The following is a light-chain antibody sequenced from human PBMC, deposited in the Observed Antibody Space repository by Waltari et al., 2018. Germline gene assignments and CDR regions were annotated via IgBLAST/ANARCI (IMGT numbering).Light chain of an antibody. V-gene: IGKV3-15*01. Sequence: LMTQSPGTLSVSPGERATLPCRARQSISRNLAWYQQKPAQAPRLLIYGASTRAPGSPARFSGSGSGTEFTLNISSLQSEDFAVYYCQQYNNWRTFGQGTKVEIK. J-gene: IGKJ2*01. CDR3: QQYNNWRT. CDR1: QSISRN. CDR2: GAS.